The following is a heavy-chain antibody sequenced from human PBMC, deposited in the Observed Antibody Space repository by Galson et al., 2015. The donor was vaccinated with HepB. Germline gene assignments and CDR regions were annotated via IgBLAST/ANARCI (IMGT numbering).Heavy chain of an antibody. CDR2: INPSGGST. Sequence: SVKVSCKASGYTFTSYYMHWVRQAPGQGLEWMGIINPSGGSTSYAQKFQGRVTMTRDTSTSTVYMELSSLRSEDTAVYYCARDYPSTYYYDSSGYYQPTYWGQGTLVTVSS. CDR1: GYTFTSYY. V-gene: IGHV1-46*01. D-gene: IGHD3-22*01. J-gene: IGHJ4*02. CDR3: ARDYPSTYYYDSSGYYQPTY.